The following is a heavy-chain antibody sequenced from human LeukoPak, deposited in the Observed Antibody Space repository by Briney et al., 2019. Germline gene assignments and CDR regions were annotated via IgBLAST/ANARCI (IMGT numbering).Heavy chain of an antibody. Sequence: GGSLRLSCAASGFTFSSYAMHWVRQAPGKGLEWVAVISYDGSNKYYADSVKGRFTISRDNSKNTLYLQMNSLRAEDTAVYYCARDYRGYGNFDYWGQGTLVTVSS. CDR1: GFTFSSYA. J-gene: IGHJ4*02. V-gene: IGHV3-30-3*01. D-gene: IGHD5-12*01. CDR3: ARDYRGYGNFDY. CDR2: ISYDGSNK.